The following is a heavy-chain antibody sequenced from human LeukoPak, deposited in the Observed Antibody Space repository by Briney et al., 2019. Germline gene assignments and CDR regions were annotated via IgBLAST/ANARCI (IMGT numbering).Heavy chain of an antibody. CDR2: IDSDDDK. J-gene: IGHJ4*02. D-gene: IGHD3-22*01. V-gene: IGHV2-70*11. Sequence: RESGPALVKLTQPLTLPCTFSGFSLSTSGMCVSWIRQPPGKALEWLARIDSDDDKYYSTSLKTRLTISKDTSKNQVVLTMTNMDPVDTATYYCARTYYYDSSGYHLDYWGQGTLVTVSS. CDR1: GFSLSTSGMC. CDR3: ARTYYYDSSGYHLDY.